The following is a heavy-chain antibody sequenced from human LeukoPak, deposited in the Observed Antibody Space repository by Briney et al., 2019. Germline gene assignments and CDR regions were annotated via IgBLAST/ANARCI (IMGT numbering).Heavy chain of an antibody. Sequence: GGSLRLSCAASGFTFGSYGMHWVRQAPGKGLEWVAVISYDGGNISYTDSVKGRFTISRDNSKNTLYLQMNSLRAEDTAVYYCAKVGVLAGSKYFDYWGQGTLVTVSS. J-gene: IGHJ4*02. CDR3: AKVGVLAGSKYFDY. CDR1: GFTFGSYG. CDR2: ISYDGGNI. V-gene: IGHV3-33*05. D-gene: IGHD3-10*01.